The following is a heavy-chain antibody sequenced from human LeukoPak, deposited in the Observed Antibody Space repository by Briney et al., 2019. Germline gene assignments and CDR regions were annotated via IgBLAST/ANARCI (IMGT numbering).Heavy chain of an antibody. D-gene: IGHD4-17*01. V-gene: IGHV3-74*01. CDR2: INTDGSST. Sequence: GGSLRLSCAASGFTFSNYWMHWVRQAPGKGLVWVSRINTDGSSTSYADSVKGRFTISRDNAKNTLYLQMNSLRAEDTAVYYCARDRTTVTTYFDYWGQGTLVTVSS. CDR1: GFTFSNYW. CDR3: ARDRTTVTTYFDY. J-gene: IGHJ4*02.